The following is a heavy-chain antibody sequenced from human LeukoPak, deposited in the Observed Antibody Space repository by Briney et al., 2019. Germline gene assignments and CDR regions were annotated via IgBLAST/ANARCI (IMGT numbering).Heavy chain of an antibody. CDR1: GGSISSYY. Sequence: SETLSLTCTVSGGSISSYYWSWIRQPPGKGLEWIGYIYTSGSTNYNPSLKSRVTISVDTSKNQFSLKLSSVTAADTAVYYCASYWVVVPAAIEFGFFSGWFDPWGQGTLVTVSS. V-gene: IGHV4-4*09. J-gene: IGHJ5*02. CDR3: ASYWVVVPAAIEFGFFSGWFDP. D-gene: IGHD2-2*01. CDR2: IYTSGST.